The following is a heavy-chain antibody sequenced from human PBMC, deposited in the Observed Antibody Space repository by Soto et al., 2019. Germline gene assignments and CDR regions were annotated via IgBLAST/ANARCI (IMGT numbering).Heavy chain of an antibody. V-gene: IGHV3-9*01. J-gene: IGHJ6*02. CDR2: ISWDSGTI. CDR3: AKDMRGRGSSSRYYYGMDV. Sequence: EVQLVESGGGLVQPGRSLRLSCAASGFPFDDFAMHWVRQAPGKGLEWVSGISWDSGTIVYVDSVKGRFTISRDNAKNSLYRQMNSLRAEDTALYYCAKDMRGRGSSSRYYYGMDVWGHGTTVAVSS. D-gene: IGHD6-6*01. CDR1: GFPFDDFA.